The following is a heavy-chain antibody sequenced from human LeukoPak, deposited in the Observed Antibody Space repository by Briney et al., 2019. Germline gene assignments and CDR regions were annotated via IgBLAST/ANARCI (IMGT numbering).Heavy chain of an antibody. J-gene: IGHJ4*02. CDR3: ARERGGVVDTDY. D-gene: IGHD3-22*01. V-gene: IGHV1-69*13. Sequence: GASVKVSCKASGGTFSSYAISWVRQAPGQGLEWMGGIIPIFGTANYAQKFQGRVTITADESTSTAYMELSSLRSEDTAVYYCARERGGVVDTDYWGQGTLVTVSS. CDR2: IIPIFGTA. CDR1: GGTFSSYA.